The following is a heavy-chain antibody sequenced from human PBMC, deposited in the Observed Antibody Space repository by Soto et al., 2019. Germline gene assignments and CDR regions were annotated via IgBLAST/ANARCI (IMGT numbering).Heavy chain of an antibody. CDR3: ASQGYSSSTACYTVGY. J-gene: IGHJ4*02. CDR1: GYSFTNYW. D-gene: IGHD2-2*02. CDR2: IYPGDSNT. Sequence: GESLKISCKGSGYSFTNYWIGWVRQMPGKGMAWMGIIYPGDSNTRYSPSFQGQVTISADKSISTAYLQWSSLKASDTAMYYCASQGYSSSTACYTVGYWGQGTLVTVSS. V-gene: IGHV5-51*01.